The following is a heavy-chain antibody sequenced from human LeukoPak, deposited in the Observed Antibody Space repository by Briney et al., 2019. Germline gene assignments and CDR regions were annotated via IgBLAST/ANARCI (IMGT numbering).Heavy chain of an antibody. Sequence: KPSETLSLTCTVSGGSISSYYWSWIRQPAGKGLEWIGRIYTSGSTNYNPSLKSRVTMSVDTSKNQFSLKLSSVTAADTAVYYCARGWWEVPYYYYYYMDVWGKGTTVTVSS. CDR2: IYTSGST. J-gene: IGHJ6*03. CDR1: GGSISSYY. CDR3: ARGWWEVPYYYYYYMDV. V-gene: IGHV4-4*07. D-gene: IGHD1-26*01.